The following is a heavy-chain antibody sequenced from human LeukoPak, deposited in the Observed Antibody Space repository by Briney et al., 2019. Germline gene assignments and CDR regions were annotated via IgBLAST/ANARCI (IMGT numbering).Heavy chain of an antibody. CDR2: IYSGGST. J-gene: IGHJ4*02. V-gene: IGHV3-66*02. CDR1: GYSISSGYY. D-gene: IGHD5-18*01. CDR3: ASGYSYGYFDY. Sequence: ETLSLTCTVSGYSISSGYYWGWIRQPPGKGLEWVSVIYSGGSTYYADSVKGRFTISRDNSKNTLYLQMNSLRAEDTAVYYCASGYSYGYFDYWGQGTLVTVSS.